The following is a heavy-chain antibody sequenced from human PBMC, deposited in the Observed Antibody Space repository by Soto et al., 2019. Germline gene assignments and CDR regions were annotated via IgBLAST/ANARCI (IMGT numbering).Heavy chain of an antibody. CDR1: GFTFSSYS. J-gene: IGHJ4*02. Sequence: SLRLSCAASGFTFSSYSMNWVRQAPGKGLEWVSSISSSSSYIYYADSVKGRFTISRDNAKNSLYLQMNSLRAEDTAVYYCARDRGSLTPTYDYIWGSYRYLTIFDYWGQGTLVTVSS. D-gene: IGHD3-16*02. CDR3: ARDRGSLTPTYDYIWGSYRYLTIFDY. CDR2: ISSSSSYI. V-gene: IGHV3-21*01.